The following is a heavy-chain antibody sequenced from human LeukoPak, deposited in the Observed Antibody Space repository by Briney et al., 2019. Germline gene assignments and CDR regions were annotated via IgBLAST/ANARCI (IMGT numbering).Heavy chain of an antibody. CDR2: MSYDGSNK. J-gene: IGHJ6*04. Sequence: GGSLRLSCAASGFTFSSYGMHWVRQAPGKGLELVAVMSYDGSNKYYADSVKGRFTISRDNSKNTLYLQMNSLRAEDTAVYYCAKGDPYYGMDVWGKGTTVTVSS. CDR1: GFTFSSYG. V-gene: IGHV3-30*18. CDR3: AKGDPYYGMDV.